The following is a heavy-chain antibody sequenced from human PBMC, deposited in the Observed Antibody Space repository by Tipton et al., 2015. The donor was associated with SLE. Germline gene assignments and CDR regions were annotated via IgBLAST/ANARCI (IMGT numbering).Heavy chain of an antibody. CDR2: HYTTGST. V-gene: IGHV4-61*02. J-gene: IGHJ2*01. CDR1: GGSISSCIYY. CDR3: ARVDRGPGYVAL. Sequence: TLSLTCTVSGGSISSCIYYWSLFRQPAGKGLEWIGRHYTTGSTYYNPSLKSRVSMSVDTSKNQFSLRLSSVTAADTAGYYCARVDRGPGYVALWGRGTLVTVSS. D-gene: IGHD1-26*01.